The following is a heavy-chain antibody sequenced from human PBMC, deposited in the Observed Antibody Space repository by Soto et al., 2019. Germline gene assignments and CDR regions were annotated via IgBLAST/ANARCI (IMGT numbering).Heavy chain of an antibody. Sequence: QVHLEQSGAEVRTPGASVKVSCKASGYTFTSSSIAWVRQAPGQGLEWMGWISAYNGQINYAKQFKGIIDMTMNTSPSTVYMELRSLRPDDTAVHDCSKIAADGYNLVSWDQGTRVTVPS. D-gene: IGHD5-12*01. V-gene: IGHV1-18*01. CDR2: ISAYNGQI. CDR1: GYTFTSSS. CDR3: SKIAADGYNLVS. J-gene: IGHJ5*02.